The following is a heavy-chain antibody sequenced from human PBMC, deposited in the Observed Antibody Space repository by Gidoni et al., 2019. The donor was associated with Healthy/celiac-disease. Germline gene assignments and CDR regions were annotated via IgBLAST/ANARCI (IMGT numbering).Heavy chain of an antibody. CDR3: ARVSSTYYVKGGGNFDY. CDR1: GFTFDDYG. Sequence: EVQLVESGGGVVRPGGSLRLSCAASGFTFDDYGMSWVRQAPGKGLEWVSGINWNGGSTGYADSVKGRFTISRDNAKNSLYLQMNSLRAEDTALYYCARVSSTYYVKGGGNFDYWGQGTLVTVSS. D-gene: IGHD3-16*01. V-gene: IGHV3-20*04. J-gene: IGHJ4*02. CDR2: INWNGGST.